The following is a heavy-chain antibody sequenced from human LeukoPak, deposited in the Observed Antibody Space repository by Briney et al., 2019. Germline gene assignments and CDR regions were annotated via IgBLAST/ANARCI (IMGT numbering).Heavy chain of an antibody. CDR1: GFTVSSNF. CDR3: ARGYSDSSGYYSLGY. CDR2: IYSGGST. J-gene: IGHJ4*02. D-gene: IGHD3-22*01. V-gene: IGHV3-66*01. Sequence: PGGSLRLSCAASGFTVSSNFMRWLRQAPGKGLEWVSGIYSGGSTYYADSVTGRFTISRDNSRNTLYLQMKSLRTDDMAVYYCARGYSDSSGYYSLGYWGQGTLVTVSS.